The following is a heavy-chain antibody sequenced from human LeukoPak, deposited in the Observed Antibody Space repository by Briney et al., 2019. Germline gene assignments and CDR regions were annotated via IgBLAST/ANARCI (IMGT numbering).Heavy chain of an antibody. J-gene: IGHJ4*02. Sequence: GGSLRLSCAASGFTFSSYAMSWVRQAPGKGLEWVSKVNSDGSAPQYADSVKGRFTISRDNSKNTLYLQMNSLRAEDTAVYYCAKGLLYFDWLLLGYFDYWGQGTLVTVSS. V-gene: IGHV3-23*01. CDR2: VNSDGSAP. CDR1: GFTFSSYA. CDR3: AKGLLYFDWLLLGYFDY. D-gene: IGHD3-9*01.